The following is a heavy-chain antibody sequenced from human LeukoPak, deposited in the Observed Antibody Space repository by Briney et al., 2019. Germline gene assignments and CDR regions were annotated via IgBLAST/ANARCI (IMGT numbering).Heavy chain of an antibody. CDR2: LFYSGST. V-gene: IGHV4-39*01. J-gene: IGHJ4*02. Sequence: SETLSLTCTVYGGSISSSSYYWGWIRQPPGKGLEWIVSLFYSGSTYCDPSLKSRVTISVDTSKNQFSLKVTSVTAADTAVYYCARHSRYGLYYFDYWGQGTLVTVSS. CDR3: ARHSRYGLYYFDY. CDR1: GGSISSSSYY. D-gene: IGHD5-18*01.